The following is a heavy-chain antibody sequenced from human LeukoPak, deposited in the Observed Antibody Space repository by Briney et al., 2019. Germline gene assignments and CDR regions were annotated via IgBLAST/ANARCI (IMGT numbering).Heavy chain of an antibody. V-gene: IGHV4-39*01. D-gene: IGHD3-9*01. J-gene: IGHJ4*02. Sequence: SETLSLTCAVYGGSFSGYYWCWIRQPPGKGLEWIGSIYYSGSTYYNPSLKSRVTISVDTSKNQFSLKLSSVTAADTAVYYCASPRQGDYDILTGYGYWGQGTLVTVSS. CDR3: ASPRQGDYDILTGYGY. CDR2: IYYSGST. CDR1: GGSFSGYY.